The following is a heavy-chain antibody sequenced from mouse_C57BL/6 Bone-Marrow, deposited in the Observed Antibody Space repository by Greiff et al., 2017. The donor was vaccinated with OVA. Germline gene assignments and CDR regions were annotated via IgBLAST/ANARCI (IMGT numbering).Heavy chain of an antibody. D-gene: IGHD1-1*01. CDR1: GYTFTSYW. J-gene: IGHJ2*01. V-gene: IGHV1-61*01. CDR2: IYPSDSET. Sequence: VQLQQPGAELVRPGSSVKLSCKASGYTFTSYWMDWVKQRPGQGLEWIGNIYPSDSETHYNQKFKDKATLTVDKSSSTAYMQLSSLTSEDSAVYYCARSLLYYYGSPLDYWGQGTTLTVSS. CDR3: ARSLLYYYGSPLDY.